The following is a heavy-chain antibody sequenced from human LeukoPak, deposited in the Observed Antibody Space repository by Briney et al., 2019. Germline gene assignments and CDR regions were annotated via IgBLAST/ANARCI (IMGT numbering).Heavy chain of an antibody. J-gene: IGHJ4*02. CDR2: ISANNGNT. CDR3: ARDLLRGYSYGVTAY. V-gene: IGHV1-18*01. CDR1: GYTFDTYG. D-gene: IGHD5-18*01. Sequence: AASVKVSFKASGYTFDTYGISWVRQAPGQGLEWMGWISANNGNTIYAQTVQGRVTMTTDTSTSTAYMELRSLRSDDTAVYYCARDLLRGYSYGVTAYWGQGALVTVSS.